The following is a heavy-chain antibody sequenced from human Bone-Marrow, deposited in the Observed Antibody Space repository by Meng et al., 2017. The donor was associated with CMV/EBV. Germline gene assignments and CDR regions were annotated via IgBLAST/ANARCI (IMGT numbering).Heavy chain of an antibody. CDR2: IIPILGIA. Sequence: SVKVSCKASGGTFSSYAISWVRQAPGQGLEWMGGIIPILGIANYAQKFQGRVTITADKSTSTAYMELSSLRSEDTAVYYCAREIAAAGHYYGMDVWGQGTTVTVSS. D-gene: IGHD6-13*01. CDR3: AREIAAAGHYYGMDV. V-gene: IGHV1-69*10. CDR1: GGTFSSYA. J-gene: IGHJ6*02.